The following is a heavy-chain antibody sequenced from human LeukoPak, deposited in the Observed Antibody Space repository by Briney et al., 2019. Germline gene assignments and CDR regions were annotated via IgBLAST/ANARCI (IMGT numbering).Heavy chain of an antibody. J-gene: IGHJ4*02. D-gene: IGHD5-12*01. CDR3: ARVPAPYDPLGVVDY. CDR2: ISSSSSYI. CDR1: GFTFSSYS. Sequence: PGGSLRLSCAVSGFTFSSYSMNWVRQAPGKGLEWVSSISSSSSYIYYADSVKGRFTISRDNAKNSLYLQMNSLRAEDTAVYYCARVPAPYDPLGVVDYWGQGTLVTVSS. V-gene: IGHV3-21*01.